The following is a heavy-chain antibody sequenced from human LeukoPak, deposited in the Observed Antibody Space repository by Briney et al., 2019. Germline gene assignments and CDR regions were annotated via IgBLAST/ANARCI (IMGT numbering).Heavy chain of an antibody. D-gene: IGHD6-13*01. J-gene: IGHJ6*03. V-gene: IGHV3-23*01. CDR2: ITVSGGST. CDR1: GFTFSSYA. CDR3: ARTDGSGSSWPLRYYYMDV. Sequence: GGSLRLSCAASGFTFSSYAMSSVRQGPGKGVEWVSAITVSGGSTYYADSVKGRFTVSSDNAKNSLYLQMNSLRAEDTAVYYCARTDGSGSSWPLRYYYMDVWGKGTTVTVSS.